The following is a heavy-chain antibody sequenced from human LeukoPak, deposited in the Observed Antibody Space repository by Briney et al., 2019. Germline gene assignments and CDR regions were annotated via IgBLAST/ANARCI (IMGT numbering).Heavy chain of an antibody. CDR1: GFMFSSYS. D-gene: IGHD4-17*01. CDR2: ISSSSSYI. J-gene: IGHJ2*01. Sequence: PGGSLRLSCAASGFMFSSYSMNWVRQAPGKGLEWVSSISSSSSYIYYAESMKGRFTTSRDNAKKSLFLQMNSLRAEDTAVYYCVRVNYGDYGTDWYFDLWGRGALVTVSS. V-gene: IGHV3-21*01. CDR3: VRVNYGDYGTDWYFDL.